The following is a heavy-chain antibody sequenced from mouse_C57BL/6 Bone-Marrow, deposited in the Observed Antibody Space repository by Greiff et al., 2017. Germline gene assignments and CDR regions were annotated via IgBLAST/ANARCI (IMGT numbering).Heavy chain of an antibody. CDR3: ARDRGFYYAMDY. V-gene: IGHV5-16*01. CDR2: INYDGSST. D-gene: IGHD3-1*01. J-gene: IGHJ4*01. Sequence: DVKLVESEGGLVQPGSSMKLSCTASGFTFSDYYMAWVRQVPEKGLEWVANINYDGSSTYYLDSLKSRFIISRDNAKNILYLQMSSLKSEDTATXYCARDRGFYYAMDYWGQGTSVTVSS. CDR1: GFTFSDYY.